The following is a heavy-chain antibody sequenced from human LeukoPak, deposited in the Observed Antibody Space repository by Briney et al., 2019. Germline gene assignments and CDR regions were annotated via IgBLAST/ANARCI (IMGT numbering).Heavy chain of an antibody. D-gene: IGHD3-22*01. CDR2: IHYSGST. CDR3: ARNFDSYNAFDV. V-gene: IGHV4-31*11. J-gene: IGHJ3*01. Sequence: SQTLSLTCAVSGGSISSSDYYWSWIRQHPGKGLEWTGYIHYSGSTYYNPSLKSRVTISVDTSKNRFSLKLSSVTAADTAVYYCARNFDSYNAFDVWGQGTMVTVSS. CDR1: GGSISSSDYY.